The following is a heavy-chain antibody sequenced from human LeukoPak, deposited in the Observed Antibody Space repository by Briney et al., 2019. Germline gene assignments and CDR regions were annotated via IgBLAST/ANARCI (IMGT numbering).Heavy chain of an antibody. CDR3: AKDRGPYYGSGSYGGINY. Sequence: PGGSLRLSCAASGFTFSSYAMSWVRQAPGKGLEWVSAITGSGGSTCYADSVKGRFTISRDNSKNTLYLQMNSLRAEDTAVYYCAKDRGPYYGSGSYGGINYWGQGTLVTVSS. V-gene: IGHV3-23*01. CDR1: GFTFSSYA. D-gene: IGHD3-10*01. CDR2: ITGSGGST. J-gene: IGHJ4*02.